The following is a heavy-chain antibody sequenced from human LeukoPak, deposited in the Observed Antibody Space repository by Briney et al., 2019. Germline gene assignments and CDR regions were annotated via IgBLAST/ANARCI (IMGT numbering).Heavy chain of an antibody. CDR1: GGSISSSNW. D-gene: IGHD5-18*01. CDR3: ARYRGYSYGYYFDY. V-gene: IGHV4-4*02. Sequence: SGTLSLTCAVSGGSISSSNWWSWVRQPPGKGLEWIGEIYHSGSTNHNPSLKSRVTISVDKSKNQFSLKLSSVTAADTAVYYCARYRGYSYGYYFDYWGQGTLVTVSS. J-gene: IGHJ4*02. CDR2: IYHSGST.